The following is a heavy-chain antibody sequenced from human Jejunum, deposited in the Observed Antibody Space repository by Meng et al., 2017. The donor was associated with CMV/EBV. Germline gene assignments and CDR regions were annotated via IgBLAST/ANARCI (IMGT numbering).Heavy chain of an antibody. CDR3: AKDIRYCSGGACTPGNYDYFYGMDV. J-gene: IGHJ6*02. D-gene: IGHD2-15*01. CDR2: ISWDSGSI. Sequence: WVRQAPGKGPEWVSGISWDSGSIGYADSVKGRFTISRDNAKKSLYLQMNNLTAADTAFYYCAKDIRYCSGGACTPGNYDYFYGMDVWGQGTTVTVSS. V-gene: IGHV3-9*01.